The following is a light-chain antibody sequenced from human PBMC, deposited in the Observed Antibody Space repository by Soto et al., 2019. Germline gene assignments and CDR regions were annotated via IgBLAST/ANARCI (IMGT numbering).Light chain of an antibody. CDR2: DIS. J-gene: IGLJ3*02. CDR1: TGAVTSGHW. Sequence: QAVVTQEPSLTVSPGGTVTVTWGSITGAVTSGHWPYWFQQKPGQAPRTLICDISSKHSWTPARFSGSLLGGKAALALSGAQPEDEAEYYCLLSYSGAWVFGGGTQLTVL. V-gene: IGLV7-46*01. CDR3: LLSYSGAWV.